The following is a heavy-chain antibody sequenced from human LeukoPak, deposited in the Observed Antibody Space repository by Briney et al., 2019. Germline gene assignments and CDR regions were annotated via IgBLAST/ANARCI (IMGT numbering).Heavy chain of an antibody. D-gene: IGHD2-21*02. CDR2: IYTSGST. J-gene: IGHJ3*02. CDR3: ARAQVVVVTGFYAFDI. Sequence: SQTLSLTCTVSGGSISSGSYYWSWIRQPAGKGLEWIGRIYTSGSTNYNPSLKSRVTISVDTSKNQFSLKLSSVTAADTAVYYCARAQVVVVTGFYAFDIWGQGTMVTVSS. CDR1: GGSISSGSYY. V-gene: IGHV4-61*02.